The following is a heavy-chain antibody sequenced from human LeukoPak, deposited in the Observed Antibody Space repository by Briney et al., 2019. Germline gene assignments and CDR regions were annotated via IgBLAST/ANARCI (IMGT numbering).Heavy chain of an antibody. CDR2: ISSSGSTK. D-gene: IGHD1-26*01. CDR3: AKDKGWQLLYFDY. CDR1: GFTFSSYE. J-gene: IGHJ4*02. V-gene: IGHV3-48*03. Sequence: GGSLRLSCAASGFTFSSYEMNWVRQAPGKGLEWVSYISSSGSTKYYTDSVKGRFTISRDNSKNTLSLQMNSLRAEDTAVYYCAKDKGWQLLYFDYWGQGTLVTVSS.